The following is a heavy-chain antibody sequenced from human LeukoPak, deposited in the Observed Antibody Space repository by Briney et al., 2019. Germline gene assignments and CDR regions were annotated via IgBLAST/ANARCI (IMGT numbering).Heavy chain of an antibody. CDR1: GYTFTGYY. Sequence: ASVKVSCKASGYTFTGYYMHWVRQAPGQGLEWMGWINPNSGGTNYAQKFQGRVTMTRDTSISTAYMELSRLRSLDTAVYYCADKYSSGWHFRTNKPFDYWGQGTLVTVSS. CDR2: INPNSGGT. D-gene: IGHD6-19*01. CDR3: ADKYSSGWHFRTNKPFDY. J-gene: IGHJ4*02. V-gene: IGHV1-2*02.